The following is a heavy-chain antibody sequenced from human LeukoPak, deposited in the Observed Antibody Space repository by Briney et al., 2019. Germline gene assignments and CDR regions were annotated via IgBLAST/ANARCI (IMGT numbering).Heavy chain of an antibody. V-gene: IGHV1-2*02. D-gene: IGHD3-9*01. J-gene: IGHJ5*02. CDR3: ARDPILTGSNWFDP. CDR2: INPNSGGT. Sequence: ASVKVSCKASGYTFTGYYMHWVRQAPGQGLEWMGWINPNSGGTNYAQKLQGRVTMTTDTSTSTAYMELRSLRSDDTAVYYCARDPILTGSNWFDPWGQGTLVTVSS. CDR1: GYTFTGYY.